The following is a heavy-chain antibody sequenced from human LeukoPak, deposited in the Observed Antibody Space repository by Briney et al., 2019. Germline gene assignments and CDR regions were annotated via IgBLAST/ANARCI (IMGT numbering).Heavy chain of an antibody. J-gene: IGHJ6*03. CDR3: ARDAGIVATINYMDV. V-gene: IGHV4-4*07. CDR2: IYTSGST. D-gene: IGHD5-12*01. CDR1: GGSISSYY. Sequence: SETLSLTCTVSGGSISSYYWSWIRQPAGKGPEWIGRIYTSGSTNYNPSLKSRVTMSVDTSKNQFSLKLSSVTAADTAVYYCARDAGIVATINYMDVWGKGTTVTVSS.